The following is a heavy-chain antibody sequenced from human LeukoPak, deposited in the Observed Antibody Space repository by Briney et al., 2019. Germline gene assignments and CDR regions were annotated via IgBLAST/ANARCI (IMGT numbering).Heavy chain of an antibody. CDR2: ISGRGGGT. CDR1: GFTFSSDA. J-gene: IGHJ4*02. V-gene: IGHV3-23*01. CDR3: ATGVVVAATCFDY. D-gene: IGHD2-15*01. Sequence: GALRLSCAASGFTFSSDAMSWGRQAPGEGLEWGSAISGRGGGTYYAHSVRGRVTISRENSKNTRYLQKNSLRAEDTAVYYCATGVVVAATCFDYWGQGTLVTVSS.